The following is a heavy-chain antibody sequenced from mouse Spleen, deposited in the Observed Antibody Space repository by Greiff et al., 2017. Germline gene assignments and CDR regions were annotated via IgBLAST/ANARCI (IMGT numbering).Heavy chain of an antibody. J-gene: IGHJ3*01. CDR3: ASGDGYFLFAY. Sequence: VQLQQSGPELVRPGASVKMSCKAAGYTFTTYWMHWVKQRPGQGLEWIGMIDPSNSETSLNQKFKDKATLNEDKSSNTAYLQLSSLTSEDTAVYYCASGDGYFLFAYWGQGTLVTVSA. CDR1: GYTFTTYW. CDR2: IDPSNSET. V-gene: IGHV1S127*01. D-gene: IGHD2-3*01.